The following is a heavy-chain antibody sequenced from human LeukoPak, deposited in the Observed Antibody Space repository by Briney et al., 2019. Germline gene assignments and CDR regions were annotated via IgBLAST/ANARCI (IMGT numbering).Heavy chain of an antibody. J-gene: IGHJ4*02. CDR1: GFTFSSYA. Sequence: GGSLRLPRAASGFTFSSYAMHWVRQAPGKGLEWAAVISYDGSNKYYADSVKGRFTISRDNSKNTLYLQMNSLRAEDTAVYYCARAPTWWYFDYWGQGTLVTVSS. CDR3: ARAPTWWYFDY. D-gene: IGHD2-15*01. V-gene: IGHV3-30-3*01. CDR2: ISYDGSNK.